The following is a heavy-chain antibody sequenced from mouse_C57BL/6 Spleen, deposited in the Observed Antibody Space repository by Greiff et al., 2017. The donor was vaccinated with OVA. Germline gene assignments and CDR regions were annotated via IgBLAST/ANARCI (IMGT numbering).Heavy chain of an antibody. CDR2: IDPSDSYT. CDR3: ARSGSNYNYFDY. D-gene: IGHD2-5*01. CDR1: GYTFTSYW. Sequence: QVQLQQPGAELVRPGTSVKLSCKASGYTFTSYWMHWVKQRPGQGLEWIGVIDPSDSYTNYNQKFKGKATLTVDTSSSTAYMQLSSLTSEDSAVDYCARSGSNYNYFDYWGQGTTLTVSS. V-gene: IGHV1-59*01. J-gene: IGHJ2*01.